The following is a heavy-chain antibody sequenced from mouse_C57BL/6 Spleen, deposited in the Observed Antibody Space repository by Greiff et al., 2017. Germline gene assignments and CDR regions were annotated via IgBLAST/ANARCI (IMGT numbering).Heavy chain of an antibody. CDR1: GFNIKDYY. CDR3: TPITTVVALDDY. V-gene: IGHV14-2*01. J-gene: IGHJ2*01. CDR2: IDPEDGEP. Sequence: VQLQQSGAELVKPGASVKLSCTASGFNIKDYYMHWVKQRTEQGLEWIGRIDPEDGEPKYAPKFQGKATITADTSSNTAYHQSRGLTSEDTTVNYCTPITTVVALDDYWGQGTTLTVSS. D-gene: IGHD1-1*01.